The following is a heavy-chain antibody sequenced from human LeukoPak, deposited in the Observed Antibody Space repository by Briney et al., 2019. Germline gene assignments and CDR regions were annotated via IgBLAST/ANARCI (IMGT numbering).Heavy chain of an antibody. J-gene: IGHJ6*03. CDR2: IYTSGST. CDR1: GGSIRSYY. CDR3: ARHWELLEGDYYYYYMDV. Sequence: SETLSLTCTVSGGSIRSYYWSWIRQPPGKGLEWIGYIYTSGSTNYNPSLKSRVTISVDTSKNQFSLKLSSVTAADTAVYYCARHWELLEGDYYYYYMDVWGKGTTVTVSS. D-gene: IGHD1-26*01. V-gene: IGHV4-4*09.